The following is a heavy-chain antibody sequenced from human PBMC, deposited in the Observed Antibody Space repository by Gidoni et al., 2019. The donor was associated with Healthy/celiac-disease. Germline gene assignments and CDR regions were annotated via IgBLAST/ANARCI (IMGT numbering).Heavy chain of an antibody. CDR2: IYPGDSNT. V-gene: IGHV5-51*01. CDR3: ARLLGYCSSTSCRRNAFDI. CDR1: GYSFTSYS. J-gene: IGHJ3*02. Sequence: EVQLVQSGAEVQKPGESLKISCKGSGYSFTSYSIGWVRQMPGKGLEWMGIIYPGDSNTRYSPSFQGQVTISADKSISTAYLQWSSLKASDTAMYYCARLLGYCSSTSCRRNAFDIWGQGTMVTVSS. D-gene: IGHD2-2*01.